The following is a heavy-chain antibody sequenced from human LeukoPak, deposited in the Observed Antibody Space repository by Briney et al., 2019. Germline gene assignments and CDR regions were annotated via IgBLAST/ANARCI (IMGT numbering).Heavy chain of an antibody. CDR3: ATDKTAYYYDSSGYYGY. CDR1: RYTLTELS. J-gene: IGHJ4*02. CDR2: FDPEDGET. D-gene: IGHD3-22*01. V-gene: IGHV1-24*01. Sequence: EASVKVSCKVSRYTLTELSMHWVRQAPGKGLEWMGGFDPEDGETIYAQKFQGRVTMTEDTSTDTAYMELSSLRSEDTAVYYCATDKTAYYYDSSGYYGYWGQGTLVTVSS.